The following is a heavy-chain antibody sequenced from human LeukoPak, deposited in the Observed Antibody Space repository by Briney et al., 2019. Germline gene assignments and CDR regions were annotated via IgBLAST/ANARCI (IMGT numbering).Heavy chain of an antibody. Sequence: ASVKVSCKASGYTFTNNGISWVRQAPGQGLEWMGWISGYSGNRNYAQKFQGRVTITADKSTSTAYMELSSLRSEDTAVYYCARGFWSGYSFYYYYMDVWGKGTTVTVSS. CDR3: ARGFWSGYSFYYYYMDV. D-gene: IGHD3-3*01. V-gene: IGHV1-18*04. J-gene: IGHJ6*03. CDR1: GYTFTNNG. CDR2: ISGYSGNR.